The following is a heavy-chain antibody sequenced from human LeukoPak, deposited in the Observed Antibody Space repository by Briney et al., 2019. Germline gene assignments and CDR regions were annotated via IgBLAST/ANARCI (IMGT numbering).Heavy chain of an antibody. V-gene: IGHV3-21*01. CDR2: SSSSSSYI. J-gene: IGHJ3*02. CDR1: GFTFSSYS. D-gene: IGHD5-24*01. Sequence: GGSLRLSCAASGFTFSSYSMNWVRQAPGKGLEWVSSSSSSSSYIYYADSVKGRFTISRDNAKNSLYLQMNSLRAEDTAVYYCAREMATITDAFDIWGQGTMVTVSS. CDR3: AREMATITDAFDI.